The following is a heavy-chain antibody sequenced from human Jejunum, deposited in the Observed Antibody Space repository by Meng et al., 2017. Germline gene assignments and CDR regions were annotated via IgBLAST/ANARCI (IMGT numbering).Heavy chain of an antibody. V-gene: IGHV3-64*02. Sequence: GGSLRLSCAASGFTFSSYSTHWVRQAPGKGLESVSAISGDGSSTFYADSVKGRFTISRDNSKNTLYLQMGSLRSEDTAVYYCAREEKGDYDYWCQGTLVTVSS. CDR1: GFTFSSYS. D-gene: IGHD2-21*01. J-gene: IGHJ4*02. CDR2: ISGDGSST. CDR3: AREEKGDYDY.